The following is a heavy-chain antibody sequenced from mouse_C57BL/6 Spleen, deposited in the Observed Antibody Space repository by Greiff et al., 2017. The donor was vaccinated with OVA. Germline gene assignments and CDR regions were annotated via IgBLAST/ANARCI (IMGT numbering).Heavy chain of an antibody. CDR1: GFSFTSYG. Sequence: QVQLQQSGPGLVQPSQSLSITCTVSGFSFTSYGVHWVRQSPGKGLEWLGVIWRGGSTDYNAAFMSRLSITKDNSKSQVFFKMNSLQADDTAIYYCAKNYHLGDYAMDYWGQGTSVTVSS. D-gene: IGHD3-1*01. J-gene: IGHJ4*01. CDR2: IWRGGST. V-gene: IGHV2-5*01. CDR3: AKNYHLGDYAMDY.